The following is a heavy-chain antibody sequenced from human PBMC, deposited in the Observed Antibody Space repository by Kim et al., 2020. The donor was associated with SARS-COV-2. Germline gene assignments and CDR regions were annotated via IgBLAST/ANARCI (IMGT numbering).Heavy chain of an antibody. CDR2: IKQDGSEK. J-gene: IGHJ4*02. CDR3: ARGPNYYDSSGSPFGY. CDR1: GFTFSSYW. D-gene: IGHD3-22*01. V-gene: IGHV3-7*03. Sequence: GGSLRLSCAASGFTFSSYWMSWVRQAPGKGLEWVANIKQDGSEKYYVDSVKGRFTISRDNAKNSLYLQMNSLRAEDTAVYYCARGPNYYDSSGSPFGYWGQGTLVTVSS.